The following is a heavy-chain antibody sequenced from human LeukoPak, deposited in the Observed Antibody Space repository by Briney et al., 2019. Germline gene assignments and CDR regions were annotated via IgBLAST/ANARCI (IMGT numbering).Heavy chain of an antibody. CDR2: ISWNSGSI. V-gene: IGHV3-9*03. J-gene: IGHJ4*02. CDR1: GFTFDDYA. D-gene: IGHD6-19*01. CDR3: AKGYSGWLEGVDY. Sequence: PGGSLRLSCAASGFTFDDYAMHWVRQAPGKGLEWVSGISWNSGSIGYADSVKGRFTISRDNAKNSLYLQMNSLRAEDMALYYCAKGYSGWLEGVDYWGQGTLVTVSS.